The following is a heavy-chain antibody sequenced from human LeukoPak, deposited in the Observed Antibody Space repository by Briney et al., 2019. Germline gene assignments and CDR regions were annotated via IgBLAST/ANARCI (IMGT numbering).Heavy chain of an antibody. CDR3: ARDIEAPGIAFDI. CDR1: GFIFSSYW. D-gene: IGHD6-13*01. J-gene: IGHJ3*02. CDR2: IKQDGSEK. Sequence: GGSLRLSCTASGFIFSSYWMNWVRQAPGKGLEWVANIKQDGSEKYYVDSVKGRFTISRDNAKNSLYLQMNSLRAEDTAVYYCARDIEAPGIAFDIWGRGTMVTVSS. V-gene: IGHV3-7*04.